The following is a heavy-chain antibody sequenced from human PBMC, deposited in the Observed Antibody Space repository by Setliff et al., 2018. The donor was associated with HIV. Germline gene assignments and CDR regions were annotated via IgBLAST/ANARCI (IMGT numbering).Heavy chain of an antibody. V-gene: IGHV4-61*09. CDR1: GDSMSSATFY. CDR3: ARVGSVGYYRFFDY. CDR2: ISPSEST. J-gene: IGHJ4*02. Sequence: KPSETLSLTCTVSGDSMSSATFYWSWVRKPAGKRLEWIGHISPSESTNYHPALKSRATISLDTSKSQVHLTLTSVAAAGTAVYHCARVGSVGYYRFFDYWGQGALVTVSS. D-gene: IGHD1-26*01.